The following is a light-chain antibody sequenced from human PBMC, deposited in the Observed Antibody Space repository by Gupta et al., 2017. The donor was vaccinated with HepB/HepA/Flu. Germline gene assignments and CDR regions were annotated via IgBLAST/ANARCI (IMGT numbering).Light chain of an antibody. Sequence: QSALTQPASVSGSPGQSITISCTGTSSEVGNYNLVSWYQQHPGKAPKLMIYEVSKRPSGVSNRFSDSKSGNTASLTISGLQAEDETDYYCCSYAGSSTFDVVFGGGTKLTVL. J-gene: IGLJ2*01. CDR3: CSYAGSSTFDVV. V-gene: IGLV2-23*02. CDR2: EVS. CDR1: SSEVGNYNL.